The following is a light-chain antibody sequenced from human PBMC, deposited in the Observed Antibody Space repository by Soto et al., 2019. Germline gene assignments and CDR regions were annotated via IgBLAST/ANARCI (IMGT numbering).Light chain of an antibody. CDR3: SSYTSNSTLYV. V-gene: IGLV2-14*01. J-gene: IGLJ1*01. CDR1: SSDVGGYNY. CDR2: EVS. Sequence: QSALTQPASVSGSPGQSITISCTGTSSDVGGYNYVSWYQQHPGKAPKLMIYEVSNRPSGVSNRFSGSKSGNTASLTISGRQAEDDADYYCSSYTSNSTLYVFGTGTKLTVL.